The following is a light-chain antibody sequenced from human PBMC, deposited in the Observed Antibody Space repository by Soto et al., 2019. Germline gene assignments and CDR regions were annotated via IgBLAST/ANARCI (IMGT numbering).Light chain of an antibody. Sequence: QSVLTQPASVSGSPGQSITISCTGTRSDVGGYNYVSWYQQHPGTAPKLMIYEVSNRPSGVSNRFSGSKSGDTVSLTISGLQAEDEADYYCSSYTSSSTFVFGTGTKVTVL. CDR3: SSYTSSSTFV. V-gene: IGLV2-14*01. J-gene: IGLJ1*01. CDR2: EVS. CDR1: RSDVGGYNY.